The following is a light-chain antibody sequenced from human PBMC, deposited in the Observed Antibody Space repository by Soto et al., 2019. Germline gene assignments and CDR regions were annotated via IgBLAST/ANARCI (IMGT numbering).Light chain of an antibody. CDR3: QQYNSYSRT. J-gene: IGKJ1*01. Sequence: DIQMTQSPSTLSASVGDRVTITCRASQSISSWLAWYQQKPGKAPKLLIYDASSLESGVPSRFSGSGSGTEFTRTSSSLQPDDFATYYCQQYNSYSRTFGQGTKVEIK. V-gene: IGKV1-5*01. CDR1: QSISSW. CDR2: DAS.